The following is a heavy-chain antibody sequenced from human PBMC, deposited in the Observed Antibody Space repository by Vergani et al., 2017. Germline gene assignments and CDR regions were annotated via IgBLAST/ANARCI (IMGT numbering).Heavy chain of an antibody. V-gene: IGHV4-61*02. Sequence: QVHLNEAGPGLVKPSQTLSLTCTVSGDSITSGSFYWSWIRQPAGKGLEWIGRIHASGTKNYKPSLRSRVTLSVDTSKNQLSLKMISMAAADTAVYYCARDNKQLRPIAFDLWVQGTMVTVSS. J-gene: IGHJ3*01. CDR1: GDSITSGSFY. D-gene: IGHD4-23*01. CDR3: ARDNKQLRPIAFDL. CDR2: IHASGTK.